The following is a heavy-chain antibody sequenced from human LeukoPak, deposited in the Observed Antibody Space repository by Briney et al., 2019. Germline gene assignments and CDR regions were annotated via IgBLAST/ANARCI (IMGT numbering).Heavy chain of an antibody. J-gene: IGHJ4*02. CDR3: ARVYTMVRGVIPISYFDY. CDR1: GFTFSSYA. D-gene: IGHD3-10*01. CDR2: ISYDGSNK. Sequence: GRSLRLSCAASGFTFSSYAMHWVRQAPGKGLEWVAVISYDGSNKYYADSVKGRFTISRDNSKNTLYLQMNSLRAEDTAVYYCARVYTMVRGVIPISYFDYWGQGTLVTVSS. V-gene: IGHV3-30*04.